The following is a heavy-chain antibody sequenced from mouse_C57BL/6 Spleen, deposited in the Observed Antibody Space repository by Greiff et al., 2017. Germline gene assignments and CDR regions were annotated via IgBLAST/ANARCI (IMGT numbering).Heavy chain of an antibody. J-gene: IGHJ4*01. D-gene: IGHD2-4*01. V-gene: IGHV1-52*01. Sequence: QVQLQQPGAELVRPGSSVKLSCKASGYTFTSYWMHWVKQRPKQGLEWIGNIDPSDSETHYNQKFKDKATLTVDKSSSTAYMQLSSLTSEDSAVYYCAILYDYDEYAMGYWGQGTSVTVST. CDR3: AILYDYDEYAMGY. CDR2: IDPSDSET. CDR1: GYTFTSYW.